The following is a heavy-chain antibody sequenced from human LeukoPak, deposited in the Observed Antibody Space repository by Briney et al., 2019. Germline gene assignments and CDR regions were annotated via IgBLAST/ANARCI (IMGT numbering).Heavy chain of an antibody. V-gene: IGHV4-34*01. CDR3: ARGEGDYLFDY. D-gene: IGHD3-16*01. Sequence: SETLSLTCAVYGGSFSGYYWSWIRQPPGKGLEWIGEINHSGSTNYNPSLKSRVTISVDTSKNQFSLKLSSVTAADTAVYYCARGEGDYLFDYWGQGTLVTVSS. CDR1: GGSFSGYY. CDR2: INHSGST. J-gene: IGHJ4*02.